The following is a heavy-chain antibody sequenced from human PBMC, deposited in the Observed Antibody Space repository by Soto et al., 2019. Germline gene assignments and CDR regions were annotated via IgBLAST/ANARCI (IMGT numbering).Heavy chain of an antibody. Sequence: SVKVSCKASGGTFSSYAISWVRQAPGQGLEWMGGIIPIFGTANYAQKFQGRVTITADESTSTAYMELSSLRSEDTAVYYCARDPGWFGEFKNWFDPWGQGTLVTVSS. CDR1: GGTFSSYA. D-gene: IGHD3-10*01. CDR2: IIPIFGTA. CDR3: ARDPGWFGEFKNWFDP. J-gene: IGHJ5*02. V-gene: IGHV1-69*13.